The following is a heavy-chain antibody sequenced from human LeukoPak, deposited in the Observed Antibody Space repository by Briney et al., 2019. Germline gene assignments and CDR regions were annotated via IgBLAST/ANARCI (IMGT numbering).Heavy chain of an antibody. CDR2: ITTSGGST. D-gene: IGHD3-10*01. CDR1: GFTFSSYA. Sequence: GGSLRLSCAASGFTFSSYAMSWVRQAPGEGLEWVSSITTSGGSTYYADSVKGRFTISRDNAKNTLYLQMNSLRAEDTAVYYCATDHYVSGRYDAFDIWGQGTMVTVSS. CDR3: ATDHYVSGRYDAFDI. J-gene: IGHJ3*02. V-gene: IGHV3-23*01.